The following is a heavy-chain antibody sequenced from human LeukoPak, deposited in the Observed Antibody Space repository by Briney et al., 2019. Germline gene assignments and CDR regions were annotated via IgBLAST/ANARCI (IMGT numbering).Heavy chain of an antibody. D-gene: IGHD2-8*02. V-gene: IGHV1-18*01. CDR1: GDTLSSDA. Sequence: WASVKVSCKASGDTLSSDAVNWVRQAPGQGLEWMGWISAYNGNTNYAQKLQGRVTMTTDTSTSTAYMELRSLRSDDTAVYYCARELGGVLSPLGYWGQGTLVTVSS. CDR3: ARELGGVLSPLGY. CDR2: ISAYNGNT. J-gene: IGHJ4*02.